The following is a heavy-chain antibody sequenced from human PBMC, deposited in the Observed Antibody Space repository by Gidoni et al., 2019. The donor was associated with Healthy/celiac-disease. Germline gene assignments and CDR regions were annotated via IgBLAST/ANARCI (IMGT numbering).Heavy chain of an antibody. Sequence: EVQLVPSGAEVKKPGESLRILCKGSGYRFTSYWISWWRQMPGKGLEWMGRIDPSDSYTNYSPSFQGHVTISADKSISTAYLQWSSLKASDTAMYYCARRPVENSTGGFDYWGQGTLVTVSS. D-gene: IGHD3-16*01. CDR1: GYRFTSYW. V-gene: IGHV5-10-1*03. CDR3: ARRPVENSTGGFDY. CDR2: IDPSDSYT. J-gene: IGHJ4*02.